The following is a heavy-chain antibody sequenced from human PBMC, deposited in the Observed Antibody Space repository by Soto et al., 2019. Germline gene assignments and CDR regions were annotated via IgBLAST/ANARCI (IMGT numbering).Heavy chain of an antibody. J-gene: IGHJ5*02. CDR3: AHRATMTIFGLIIDNGIWFDP. CDR2: IYWDGDK. D-gene: IGHD3-3*01. Sequence: QINLIESGPTLVKPTQTLTLTCTFSGFSLSTSGAAVGWVRQPPGRALEWLALIYWDGDKRYNASLGNRLTITKEPSINQVVLTLTNANPADTATYYCAHRATMTIFGLIIDNGIWFDPWGQGTRVIVSS. CDR1: GFSLSTSGAA. V-gene: IGHV2-5*02.